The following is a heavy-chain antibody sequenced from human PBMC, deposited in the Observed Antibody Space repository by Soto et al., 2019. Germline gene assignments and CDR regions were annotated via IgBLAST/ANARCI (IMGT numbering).Heavy chain of an antibody. CDR3: AKEEMGIAARRRRSNYFDY. CDR2: ISGSGGST. CDR1: GFTFSSYA. Sequence: GGSLRLSCAASGFTFSSYAMSWVRQAPGKGLEWVSAISGSGGSTYYADSVKGRFTISRDNSKNTLYLQMNSLRAEDTAVYYCAKEEMGIAARRRRSNYFDYWGQGTLVTVSS. V-gene: IGHV3-23*01. J-gene: IGHJ4*02. D-gene: IGHD6-6*01.